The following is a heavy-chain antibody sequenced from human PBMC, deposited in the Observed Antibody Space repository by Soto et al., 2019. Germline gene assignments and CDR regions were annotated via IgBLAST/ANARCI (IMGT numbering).Heavy chain of an antibody. CDR1: GFTFSSYG. CDR2: ISYDGSNK. CDR3: AKDVYDYPLVWSFDL. D-gene: IGHD2-8*01. V-gene: IGHV3-30*18. Sequence: QVQLVESGGGVVQPGRSLRLSCAASGFTFSSYGMHWVRQAPGKGLEWVAVISYDGSNKYYAVSVKGRFTISRDNSKNTLYLQMNSLRAEDTAVYYCAKDVYDYPLVWSFDLWGRGTLVTVSS. J-gene: IGHJ2*01.